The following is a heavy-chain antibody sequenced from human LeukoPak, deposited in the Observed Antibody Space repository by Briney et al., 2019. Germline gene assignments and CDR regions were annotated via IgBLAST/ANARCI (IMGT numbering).Heavy chain of an antibody. CDR3: ATGRFLDSRRGDAFDI. D-gene: IGHD3-3*01. V-gene: IGHV3-23*01. CDR2: ISGSGGST. J-gene: IGHJ3*02. CDR1: GCTFSSYA. Sequence: PGGSLRLSCAASGCTFSSYAMSWVRQAPGKGLEWVSAISGSGGSTYYADSVKGRFTISRDNSKNTLYLQMNSLRAEDTAVYYCATGRFLDSRRGDAFDIWDQGTMVTVSS.